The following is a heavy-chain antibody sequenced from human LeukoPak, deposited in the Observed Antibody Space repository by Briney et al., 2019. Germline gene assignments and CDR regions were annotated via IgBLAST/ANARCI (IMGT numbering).Heavy chain of an antibody. D-gene: IGHD5-12*01. CDR3: ARGPFGVATIWSYSKKNWFDP. CDR2: IYYSGST. V-gene: IGHV4-31*03. Sequence: PSQTLSLTCTVSGGSISSGGYYWSWICQHPGKGLEWIGYIYYSGSTYYNPSLKSRVTISVDTSKNQFSLKLSSVTAADTAVYYCARGPFGVATIWSYSKKNWFDPWGQGTLVTVSS. CDR1: GGSISSGGYY. J-gene: IGHJ5*02.